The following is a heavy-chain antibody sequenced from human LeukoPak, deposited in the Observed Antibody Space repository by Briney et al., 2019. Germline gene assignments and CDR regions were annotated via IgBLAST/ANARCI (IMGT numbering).Heavy chain of an antibody. CDR2: VSHSGVT. J-gene: IGHJ4*02. D-gene: IGHD7-27*01. CDR3: ARGFHWGGYYFDY. CDR1: GESFSGFY. V-gene: IGHV4-34*01. Sequence: SETLSLTCAVYGESFSGFYWSWIRQAPGKGLEWIGEVSHSGVTTYNPSLKSRVTISIDTSKNQFSLKLNSVTAADTALYFCARGFHWGGYYFDYWGQGTLVTLSS.